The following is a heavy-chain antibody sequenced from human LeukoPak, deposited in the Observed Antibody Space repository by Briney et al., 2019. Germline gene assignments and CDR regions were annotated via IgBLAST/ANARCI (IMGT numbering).Heavy chain of an antibody. V-gene: IGHV3-21*01. CDR3: ASSYYYGSGSTRLGY. CDR1: GFTFSSYA. CDR2: ISSSSSYI. Sequence: RGSLRLSCAASGFTFSSYAMSWVRQAPGKGLEWVSSISSSSSYIYYADSVKGRFTISRDNAKNSLYLQMNSLRAEDTAVYYCASSYYYGSGSTRLGYWGQGTLVTVSS. J-gene: IGHJ4*02. D-gene: IGHD3-10*01.